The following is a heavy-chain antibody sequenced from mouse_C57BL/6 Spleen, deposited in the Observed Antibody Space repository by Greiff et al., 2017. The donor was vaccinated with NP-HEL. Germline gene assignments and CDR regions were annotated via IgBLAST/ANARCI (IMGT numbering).Heavy chain of an antibody. V-gene: IGHV1-55*01. D-gene: IGHD3-2*02. J-gene: IGHJ2*01. Sequence: QVQLQQPGAELVKPGASVKMSCKASGYTFTSYWITWVKQRPGQGLEWIGDIYPGSGSTNYNEKFKSKATLTVDTSSSTAYMQLSSLTSEDSAVYYCARRQLRLPSFDYWGQGTTLTVSS. CDR3: ARRQLRLPSFDY. CDR1: GYTFTSYW. CDR2: IYPGSGST.